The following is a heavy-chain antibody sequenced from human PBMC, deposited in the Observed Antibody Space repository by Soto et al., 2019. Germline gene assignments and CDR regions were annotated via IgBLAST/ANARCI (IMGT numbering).Heavy chain of an antibody. V-gene: IGHV2-5*02. Sequence: QITLKESGPTLVKPTQTLTLTCTFSGFALTSRPVGVGWVRQPPGKALEWLAFIYWDDDKRYSPSLRSTLTVTKDDSKNKVILTRTNMEPVDTATYYCANRRNYDGFWNEGVFDCWGQGILVTACS. CDR1: GFALTSRPVG. J-gene: IGHJ4*02. CDR2: IYWDDDK. D-gene: IGHD3-16*01. CDR3: ANRRNYDGFWNEGVFDC.